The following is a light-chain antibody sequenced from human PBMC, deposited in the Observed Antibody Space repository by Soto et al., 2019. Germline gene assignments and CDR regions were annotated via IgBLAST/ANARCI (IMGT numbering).Light chain of an antibody. CDR1: QSLVPSNGNTY. J-gene: IGKJ5*01. Sequence: EIVMTQTPLSSPVTLGQPASISCRSNQSLVPSNGNTYLSWLQQRPGQPPRLLIYQISNRFSGVPDRFSGSGAGTDFTLKISRVEAEDVGVYYCMQATQFPITFGQGTRLELK. V-gene: IGKV2-24*01. CDR3: MQATQFPIT. CDR2: QIS.